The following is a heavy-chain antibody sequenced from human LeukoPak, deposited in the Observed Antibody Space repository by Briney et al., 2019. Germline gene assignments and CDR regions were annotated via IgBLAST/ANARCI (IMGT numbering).Heavy chain of an antibody. CDR2: INHSGST. CDR3: ARFGFWGSYRPKLGMDV. CDR1: GGSFSGYY. J-gene: IGHJ6*03. Sequence: SSETLSLTCAVYGGSFSGYYWSWIRQPPGKGLEWIGEINHSGSTNYNPSLKSRVPISVGTSKNQFSLKLSSVTASDTAVYYCARFGFWGSYRPKLGMDVWGKGTTVTASS. D-gene: IGHD3-16*02. V-gene: IGHV4-34*01.